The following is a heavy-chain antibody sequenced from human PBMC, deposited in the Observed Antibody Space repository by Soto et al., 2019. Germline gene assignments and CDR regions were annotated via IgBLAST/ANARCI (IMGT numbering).Heavy chain of an antibody. J-gene: IGHJ6*02. CDR1: SGSISTGGSS. Sequence: PSETLSLTCAVSSGSISTGGSSWSWIRQPPWKGLEWIGYIFHSGYTYYNPSLKSRVIISVDRSKNQFSLKLSSVTAADTAVYYCARQYYDFQMDVWGQGTTVTVSS. CDR2: IFHSGYT. V-gene: IGHV4-30-2*01. CDR3: ARQYYDFQMDV. D-gene: IGHD3-3*01.